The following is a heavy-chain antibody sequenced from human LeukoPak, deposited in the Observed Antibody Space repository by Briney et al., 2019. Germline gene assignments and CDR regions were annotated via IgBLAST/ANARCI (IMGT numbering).Heavy chain of an antibody. Sequence: ASVKVSCKASGYTFTGYYVHWVRQAPGQGLEWMGWINPNSGGTNNAQKFQGRVTMTRDTSISTAYMELSRLRSDDTAMYYCATRSTSFDYWGQGTLVTVSS. J-gene: IGHJ4*02. CDR2: INPNSGGT. CDR1: GYTFTGYY. V-gene: IGHV1-2*02. D-gene: IGHD2-2*01. CDR3: ATRSTSFDY.